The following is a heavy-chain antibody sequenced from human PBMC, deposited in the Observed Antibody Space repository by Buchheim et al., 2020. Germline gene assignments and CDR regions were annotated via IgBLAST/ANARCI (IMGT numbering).Heavy chain of an antibody. CDR3: ARDFWSGYYVGYYYGMDV. Sequence: QVQLQESGPGLVKPSETLSLTCTVSGGSVSSGSYYWSWIRQPPGKGLEWIGYIYYSGSTNYNPSLKSRVTISVDTSQNQFSLKLSSVTAVDTAVYYCARDFWSGYYVGYYYGMDVWGQGTT. V-gene: IGHV4-61*01. D-gene: IGHD3-3*01. J-gene: IGHJ6*02. CDR2: IYYSGST. CDR1: GGSVSSGSYY.